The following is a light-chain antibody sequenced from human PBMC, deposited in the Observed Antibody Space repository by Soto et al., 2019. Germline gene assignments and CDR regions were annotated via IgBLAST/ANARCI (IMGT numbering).Light chain of an antibody. J-gene: IGKJ2*01. Sequence: EIVMTQSPATLSVSPGERATLSCRASQSVSSNLAWYQQKPGQAPRLLIYGASTRATGIPDRFSGSGSGTEFTLTISSLHSEDFAVYYCQQYNNWPVYTFGQGTKMEIK. CDR1: QSVSSN. CDR2: GAS. V-gene: IGKV3-15*01. CDR3: QQYNNWPVYT.